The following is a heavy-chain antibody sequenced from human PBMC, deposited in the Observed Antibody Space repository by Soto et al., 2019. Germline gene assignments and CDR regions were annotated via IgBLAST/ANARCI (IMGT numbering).Heavy chain of an antibody. Sequence: GGSLRLSCAASGFTFSGHSIHWVRQAPGKGLEWVAVTSPDESKKYYADSVEGRFTISRDNSKNTLYLQLDSLRPEDTAMYYCARGSYRGTHYVDYWGQGTLVTVSS. CDR3: ARGSYRGTHYVDY. V-gene: IGHV3-30-3*01. D-gene: IGHD1-26*01. J-gene: IGHJ4*02. CDR1: GFTFSGHS. CDR2: TSPDESKK.